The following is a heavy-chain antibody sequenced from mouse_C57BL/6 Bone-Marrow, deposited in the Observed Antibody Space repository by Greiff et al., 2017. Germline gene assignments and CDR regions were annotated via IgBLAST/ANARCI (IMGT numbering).Heavy chain of an antibody. CDR3: ARPDYDYDAWFAY. J-gene: IGHJ3*01. CDR1: GVDFSRYW. V-gene: IGHV4-1*01. CDR2: INPDSSTI. D-gene: IGHD2-4*01. Sequence: CTASGVDFSRYWTSWVRRAPGKGLEWIGEINPDSSTINYAPSLKDKFIISRDNAKNTLYLQMSKVRSEDTALYYCARPDYDYDAWFAYWGQGTLVTVSA.